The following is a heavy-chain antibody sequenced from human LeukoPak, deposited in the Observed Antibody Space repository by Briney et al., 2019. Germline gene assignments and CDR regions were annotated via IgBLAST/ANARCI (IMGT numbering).Heavy chain of an antibody. V-gene: IGHV3-23*01. D-gene: IGHD2-2*01. CDR1: GFMFSSCA. CDR2: IGGSSDTT. CDR3: AKLFGGGIVPAAVHA. J-gene: IGHJ5*02. Sequence: GGSLRLSCAASGFMFSSCAMGWVRQAPGKGLEWVSVIGGSSDTTYYATSVKGRFTISRDNSKNTVYLQMNSLRADDTAVYYCAKLFGGGIVPAAVHAWGQGSLVTVSS.